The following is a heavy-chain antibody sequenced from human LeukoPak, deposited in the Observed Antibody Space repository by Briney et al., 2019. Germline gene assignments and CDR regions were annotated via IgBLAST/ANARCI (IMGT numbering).Heavy chain of an antibody. CDR3: ARGSSTSARSRVLDP. V-gene: IGHV3-74*01. J-gene: IGHJ5*02. D-gene: IGHD2-2*01. CDR2: INSDGSST. CDR1: GFTFSSYW. Sequence: GGSLRLSCAASGFTFSSYWMHWVRQAPGKGLVWVSRINSDGSSTSYADSVKGRFTISRDNAKNTLYLQMNSLRAEDTAVYYCARGSSTSARSRVLDPWGQGTLVTASS.